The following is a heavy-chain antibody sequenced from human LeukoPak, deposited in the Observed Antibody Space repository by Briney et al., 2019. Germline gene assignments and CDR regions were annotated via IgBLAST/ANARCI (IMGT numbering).Heavy chain of an antibody. D-gene: IGHD6-19*01. V-gene: IGHV4-59*12. CDR3: ARLIAVAVTFDY. CDR1: GGSISPFY. J-gene: IGHJ4*02. CDR2: IYYTGGT. Sequence: PSETLSLTCTVSGGSISPFYWNWIRQPPGKGLEWIGYIYYTGGTSYSPSLNSRATISVDTSKNQISLKLNSVTAADTAVYYCARLIAVAVTFDYWGQGTLVTVSS.